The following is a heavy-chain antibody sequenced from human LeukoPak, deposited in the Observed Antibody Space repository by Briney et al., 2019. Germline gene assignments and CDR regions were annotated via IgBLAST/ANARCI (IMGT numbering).Heavy chain of an antibody. CDR2: IYPGDSDT. CDR1: GYSFTSYW. V-gene: IGHV5-51*01. D-gene: IGHD1-26*01. Sequence: GEPLNISCKGSGYSFTSYWIGGVRQLPGKGLEGMGIIYPGDSDTRYSPSFQGLVTISADKSISTAYLQWSSLKASDTAMYYCARRWSKGAFDIWGQGTMVTVSS. CDR3: ARRWSKGAFDI. J-gene: IGHJ3*02.